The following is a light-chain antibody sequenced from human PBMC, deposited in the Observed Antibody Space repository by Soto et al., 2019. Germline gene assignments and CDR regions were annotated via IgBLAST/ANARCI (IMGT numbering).Light chain of an antibody. CDR3: QQYNDWPIT. CDR2: GAS. CDR1: QSFTSN. J-gene: IGKJ5*01. V-gene: IGKV3-15*01. Sequence: EIVMTQSPATLSLSPGERATLSCRASQSFTSNLAWYQQKPGQAPRLLIYGASTRATDIPARFSGGGSGTEFTLTLSSLQSEDFAVYYCQQYNDWPITFVQGTRLEIK.